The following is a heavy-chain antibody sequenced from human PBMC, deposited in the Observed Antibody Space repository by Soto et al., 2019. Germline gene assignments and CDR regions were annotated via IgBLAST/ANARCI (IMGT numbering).Heavy chain of an antibody. D-gene: IGHD5-18*01. CDR2: INAGNGNT. J-gene: IGHJ6*02. Sequence: ASVKVSCKASGYTFTSYAMHWVRQAPGQRLEWMGWINAGNGNTKYSQKFQGRVTITRDTSASTAYMELSSLRSEDTAVYYCARGWIQGYYYYGMDVWGQGTTVTVSS. V-gene: IGHV1-3*01. CDR1: GYTFTSYA. CDR3: ARGWIQGYYYYGMDV.